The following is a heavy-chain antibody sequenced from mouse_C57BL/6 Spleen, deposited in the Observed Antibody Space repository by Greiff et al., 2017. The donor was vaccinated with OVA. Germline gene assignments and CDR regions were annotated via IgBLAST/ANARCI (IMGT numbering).Heavy chain of an antibody. CDR2: IYPGSGST. Sequence: VQLQQPGAELVKPGASVKMSCKASGYTFTSYWITWVKQRPGQGLEWIGDIYPGSGSTNYNEKFKSKATLTVDTSSSTAYMQLSSLTSEDSAVYYCARSGGYFSWFAYWGQGTLVTVSA. CDR1: GYTFTSYW. CDR3: ARSGGYFSWFAY. D-gene: IGHD2-3*01. V-gene: IGHV1-55*01. J-gene: IGHJ3*01.